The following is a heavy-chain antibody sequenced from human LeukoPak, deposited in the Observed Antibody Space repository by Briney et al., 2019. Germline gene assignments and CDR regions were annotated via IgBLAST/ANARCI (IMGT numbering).Heavy chain of an antibody. CDR3: ARLGLAPAMDV. J-gene: IGHJ6*02. V-gene: IGHV3-48*02. D-gene: IGHD6-13*01. CDR1: GFTFNTYS. Sequence: GGSLRLSCAASGFTFNTYSMNWDRQAPGKGLEWVSYITSGGSTIYYADSVKGRFTISRDNAKNSLYLQINSLTDEDTAVYYCARLGLAPAMDVWGQRTTVTVSS. CDR2: ITSGGSTI.